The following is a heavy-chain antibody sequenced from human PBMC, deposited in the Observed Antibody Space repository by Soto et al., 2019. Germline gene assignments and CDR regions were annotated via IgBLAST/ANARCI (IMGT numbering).Heavy chain of an antibody. J-gene: IGHJ4*02. CDR1: GFSLSSTRMA. V-gene: IGHV2-5*02. CDR3: AHIVVAGLGYYFDY. D-gene: IGHD6-19*01. CDR2: IYWDDDK. Sequence: QITLKESGPTLVKPTQTLTLTCTFSGFSLSSTRMAVGWIRQPPGKALEWLALIYWDDDKRYSPFLKSRLTITKDTSKNQVDLTMSIMDPVDTARYYCAHIVVAGLGYYFDYWGQGTLVTVSS.